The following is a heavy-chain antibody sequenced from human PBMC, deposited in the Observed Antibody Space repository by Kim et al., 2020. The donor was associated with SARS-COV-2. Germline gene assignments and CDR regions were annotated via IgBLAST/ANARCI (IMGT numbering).Heavy chain of an antibody. CDR2: IYYSGST. CDR3: ARTAAGKKYGMDV. J-gene: IGHJ6*02. D-gene: IGHD6-13*01. CDR1: GGSISSGGYY. V-gene: IGHV4-31*03. Sequence: SETLSLTCTVSGGSISSGGYYWSWIRQHPGKGLEWIGYIYYSGSTYYNPSLKSRVTISVDTSKNQFSLKLSSVTAADTAVYYCARTAAGKKYGMDVWGQGTTVTVSS.